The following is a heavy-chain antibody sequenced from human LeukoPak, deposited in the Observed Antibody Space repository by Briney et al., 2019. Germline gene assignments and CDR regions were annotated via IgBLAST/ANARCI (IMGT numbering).Heavy chain of an antibody. D-gene: IGHD3-10*01. CDR3: ARDPFGPFDY. J-gene: IGHJ4*02. V-gene: IGHV3-11*01. CDR2: ISSSGSTI. CDR1: GGSISSSNW. Sequence: GTLSLTCAVSGGSISSSNWWSWVRQAPGKGLEWVSYISSSGSTIYYADSVKGRFTISRDNAKNSLYLQMNSLRAEDTAVYYCARDPFGPFDYWGQGTLVTVSS.